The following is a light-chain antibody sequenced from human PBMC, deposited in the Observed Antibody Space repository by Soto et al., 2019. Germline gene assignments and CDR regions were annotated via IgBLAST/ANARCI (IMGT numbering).Light chain of an antibody. CDR3: QQRSNWPWT. Sequence: EILLTQSPATLALSPGERANLSFRASQSVSSYLAWYQQKPGQAPRLLIYDASNRATGIPARFSGSGSGTDFTLTISSLETEDFAVYYCQQRSNWPWTFGQGTKVEIK. CDR2: DAS. V-gene: IGKV3-11*01. J-gene: IGKJ1*01. CDR1: QSVSSY.